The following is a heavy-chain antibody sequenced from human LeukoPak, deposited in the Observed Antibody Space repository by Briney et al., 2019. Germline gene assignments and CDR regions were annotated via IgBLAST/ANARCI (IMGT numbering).Heavy chain of an antibody. Sequence: PGGSLRLSCAASGFTFSSYAMSWVRQAPGKGLEWVSAISGSGGSTYYADSVKGRFPISRDNSKNTLYLQMNSLRAEDTSVYYCAKDRQRTSYYYDSSGYSRDAFDIWGQGTMVTVSS. J-gene: IGHJ3*02. D-gene: IGHD3-22*01. CDR3: AKDRQRTSYYYDSSGYSRDAFDI. CDR1: GFTFSSYA. CDR2: ISGSGGST. V-gene: IGHV3-23*01.